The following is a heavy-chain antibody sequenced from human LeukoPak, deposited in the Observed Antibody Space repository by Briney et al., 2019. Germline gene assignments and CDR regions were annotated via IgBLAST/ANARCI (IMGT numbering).Heavy chain of an antibody. V-gene: IGHV1-18*01. CDR3: ARDLPSVGIAVAGTSLGY. J-gene: IGHJ4*02. CDR1: GYTFTSYA. Sequence: GASVKVSSKASGYTFTSYAMHWVRQAPGQRLEWMGWISAYNGNTNYAQKLQGRVTMTTDTSTSTAYMELRSLRSDDTAVYYCARDLPSVGIAVAGTSLGYWGQGTLVTVSS. D-gene: IGHD6-19*01. CDR2: ISAYNGNT.